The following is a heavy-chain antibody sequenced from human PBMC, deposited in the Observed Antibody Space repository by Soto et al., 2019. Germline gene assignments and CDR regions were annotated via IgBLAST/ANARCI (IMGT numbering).Heavy chain of an antibody. J-gene: IGHJ4*02. CDR3: ARVGSEYSGYDL. CDR2: IIPILGIA. D-gene: IGHD5-12*01. V-gene: IGHV1-69*02. Sequence: QVQLVQSGAEVKKPGSSVKVSCKASGGTFSSYTISWVRQAPGQGLEWMGRIIPILGIANYAQKFQGRVTINADKSTSTAYMELSSLRSEDTAVYYCARVGSEYSGYDLWGQGTLVTVSS. CDR1: GGTFSSYT.